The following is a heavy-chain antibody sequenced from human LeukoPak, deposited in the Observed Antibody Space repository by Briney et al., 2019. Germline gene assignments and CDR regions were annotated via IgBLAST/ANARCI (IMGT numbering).Heavy chain of an antibody. Sequence: SETLSLTCTVSGASIRNYYWSWIRRPAGKGLEWIGRIYSSGSTNYNPSLNSRVTMSVDTSKNQFSLKLSSVTAADTGVYYCATTPHCSNTSCPKNNWFDPWGQGTLVTVSS. J-gene: IGHJ5*02. D-gene: IGHD2-2*01. V-gene: IGHV4-4*07. CDR3: ATTPHCSNTSCPKNNWFDP. CDR1: GASIRNYY. CDR2: IYSSGST.